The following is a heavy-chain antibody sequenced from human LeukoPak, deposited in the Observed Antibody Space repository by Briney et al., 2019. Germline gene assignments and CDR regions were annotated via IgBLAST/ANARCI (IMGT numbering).Heavy chain of an antibody. V-gene: IGHV1-18*01. CDR1: GYTFTSYG. CDR2: ISAYNGNT. J-gene: IGHJ2*01. CDR3: ARDLGIVGATALNWYFDL. Sequence: VASVKVSCKASGYTFTSYGISWVRQAPGQGLEWMGWISAYNGNTNYAQKLQGRVTMTTDTSTSTAYMELRSLRSDDTAVYYCARDLGIVGATALNWYFDLWGRGTLVTVSS. D-gene: IGHD1-26*01.